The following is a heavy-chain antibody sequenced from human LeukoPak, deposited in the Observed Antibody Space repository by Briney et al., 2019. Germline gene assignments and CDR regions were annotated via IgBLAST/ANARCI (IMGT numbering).Heavy chain of an antibody. J-gene: IGHJ5*02. CDR3: ARESGGVLYSSSWYWDNWFDP. Sequence: SETLSLTCTVYGGSISSYYWSWIRQPAGKGLEWIGRIYTSGSTNYNPSLKSRVTMSVDTSKNQFSLKLSSVTAADTAVYYCARESGGVLYSSSWYWDNWFDPWGQGTLVTVSS. CDR1: GGSISSYY. CDR2: IYTSGST. D-gene: IGHD6-13*01. V-gene: IGHV4-4*07.